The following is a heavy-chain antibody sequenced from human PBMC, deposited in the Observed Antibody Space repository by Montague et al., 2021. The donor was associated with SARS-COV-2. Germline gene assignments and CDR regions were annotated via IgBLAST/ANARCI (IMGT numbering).Heavy chain of an antibody. Sequence: SLRLSCAASGFTFSTFWMTWVRQVPGKGLEWVANIKQDGSEKYYVDSVKGRFTISRDNVESSLYLQMNSLRGEDTAVYYCARERRVVATGSHYGMDVWGPGTTVIVSS. CDR1: GFTFSTFW. CDR2: IKQDGSEK. J-gene: IGHJ6*02. V-gene: IGHV3-7*05. D-gene: IGHD5-12*01. CDR3: ARERRVVATGSHYGMDV.